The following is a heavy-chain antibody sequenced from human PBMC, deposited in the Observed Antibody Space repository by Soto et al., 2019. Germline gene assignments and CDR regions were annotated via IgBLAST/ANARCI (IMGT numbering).Heavy chain of an antibody. CDR2: IIPMFGTA. Sequence: QVQLVQSGAEVKKPESSVKVSCKAPGGTFSTYAISWVRQAPGQGLEWMGGIIPMFGTANYAQRFQDRATITADESTNTVYMELSSLRSEDTAVYFCASGIQLWLRRINNGYSGWGKGTLVTVSS. D-gene: IGHD5-18*01. CDR3: ASGIQLWLRRINNGYSG. J-gene: IGHJ4*02. CDR1: GGTFSTYA. V-gene: IGHV1-69*12.